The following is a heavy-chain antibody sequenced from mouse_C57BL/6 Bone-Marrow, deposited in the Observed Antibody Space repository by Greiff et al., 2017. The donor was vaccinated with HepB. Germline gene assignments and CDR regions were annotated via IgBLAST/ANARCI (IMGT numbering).Heavy chain of an antibody. J-gene: IGHJ4*01. Sequence: QVQLQQPGAELVKPGASVKLSCKASGYTFTSYWMQWVKQRPGQGLEWIGEIDPSDSYTNYNQKFKGKATLTVDPSSSTAYMQLSSLTSEDSAVYYGAREGLLWPYAMDYWGQGTSVTVSP. CDR3: AREGLLWPYAMDY. CDR2: IDPSDSYT. D-gene: IGHD2-1*01. CDR1: GYTFTSYW. V-gene: IGHV1-50*01.